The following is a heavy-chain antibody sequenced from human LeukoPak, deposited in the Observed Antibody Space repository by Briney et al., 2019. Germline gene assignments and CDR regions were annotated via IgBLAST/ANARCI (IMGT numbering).Heavy chain of an antibody. D-gene: IGHD6-19*01. CDR2: INTNTGNP. J-gene: IGHJ4*02. V-gene: IGHV7-4-1*02. CDR3: VRGGEQWLETSFDY. CDR1: GYTFTSYA. Sequence: ASVKVSCKASGYTFTSYAMNWVRQAPGQGLEWMGWINTNTGNPTYAQGFTGRFVFSLDTSVSTAYLQISSLKAEDTAVYYCVRGGEQWLETSFDYWGQGTLVTVSS.